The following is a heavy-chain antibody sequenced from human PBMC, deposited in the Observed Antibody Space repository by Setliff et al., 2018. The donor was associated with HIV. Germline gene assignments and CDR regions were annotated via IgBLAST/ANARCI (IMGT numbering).Heavy chain of an antibody. D-gene: IGHD2-15*01. V-gene: IGHV1-3*01. J-gene: IGHJ5*02. CDR1: GYSFINHA. Sequence: ASVKVSCKVSGYSFINHAMHWVRQAPGQRLEWMGWINVGSGKTQYSQEFQGRVTITRDTSATTAYMELSSLTSEDTAVYYCARDGCSGQRCYLFNWFDPWGQGTLVTVSS. CDR3: ARDGCSGQRCYLFNWFDP. CDR2: INVGSGKT.